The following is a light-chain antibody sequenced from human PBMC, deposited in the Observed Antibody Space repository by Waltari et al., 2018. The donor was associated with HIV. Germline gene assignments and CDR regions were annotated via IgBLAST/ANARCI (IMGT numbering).Light chain of an antibody. J-gene: IGLJ3*02. V-gene: IGLV1-40*01. CDR3: QSYDSSLSGWV. CDR1: TSNIGAGYD. CDR2: GNN. Sequence: QSVLTQPPSVSGAPGQRVTISCTGGTSNIGAGYDVHWYQNLPGTAPNLLIYGNNNRPSVVPDRFAGSKSGTSAYLAITGLQAGDEADYYCQSYDSSLSGWVFGGGTKLTVL.